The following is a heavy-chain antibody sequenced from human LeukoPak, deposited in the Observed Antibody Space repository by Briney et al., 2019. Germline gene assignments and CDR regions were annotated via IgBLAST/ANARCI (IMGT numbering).Heavy chain of an antibody. J-gene: IGHJ4*02. CDR3: ARDRHKYNYDSGGYPPY. CDR1: GFTFSSYS. D-gene: IGHD3-22*01. CDR2: IRSSSSTI. Sequence: PGGSLRLSCAASGFTFSSYSMLWVRQAPGKGLEWVSYIRSSSSTIYYADSVKGRFTISRDNAKNSLYLQMNTLRAEDTAVYYCARDRHKYNYDSGGYPPYWGQGTLVTVSS. V-gene: IGHV3-48*01.